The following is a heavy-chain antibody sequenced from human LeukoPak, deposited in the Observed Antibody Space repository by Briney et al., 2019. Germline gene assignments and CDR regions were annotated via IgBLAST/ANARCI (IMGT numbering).Heavy chain of an antibody. D-gene: IGHD3-22*01. J-gene: IGHJ4*02. Sequence: GGSLRLSCTASGFTASGLRFSKAWWSWVRQAPGKGLEWVSRIKNEADGKTIDFAESVKGRFTISRDDSKNTAYLQMNSLRSEDTAVYFCTTDAQRSIYYYEFDFWGQGTLVTVSS. CDR3: TTDAQRSIYYYEFDF. CDR1: GFTASGLRFSKAW. V-gene: IGHV3-15*01. CDR2: IKNEADGKTI.